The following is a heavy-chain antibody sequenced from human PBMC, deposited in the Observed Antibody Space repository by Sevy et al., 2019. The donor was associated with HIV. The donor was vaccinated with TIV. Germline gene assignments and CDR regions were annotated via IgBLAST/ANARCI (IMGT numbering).Heavy chain of an antibody. Sequence: GGSLRLSCAASGFTFSTYTMNWVRQAPGKGLQWVSSISSSSNYIYYADSVKGRFTISRDNAKNSLYLQMNSLRAEDTAVYYCARPYGSGSWEAFDIWGQWTMVTVS. J-gene: IGHJ3*02. CDR3: ARPYGSGSWEAFDI. CDR2: ISSSSNYI. V-gene: IGHV3-21*01. D-gene: IGHD3-10*01. CDR1: GFTFSTYT.